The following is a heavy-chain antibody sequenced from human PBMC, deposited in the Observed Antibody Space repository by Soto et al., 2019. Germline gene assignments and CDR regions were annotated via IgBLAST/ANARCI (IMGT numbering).Heavy chain of an antibody. V-gene: IGHV4-59*08. CDR1: GGSISNYY. Sequence: PSETLSLTCTVSGGSISNYYWSWIRQPPGKGLEWIAYIYYSGSTNYNPSLKSRVTISLDTSKNHFSLKLSSVTAADTAVYYCARHVVPAAIFDYWGQGTLVTVSS. D-gene: IGHD2-2*01. CDR2: IYYSGST. CDR3: ARHVVPAAIFDY. J-gene: IGHJ4*02.